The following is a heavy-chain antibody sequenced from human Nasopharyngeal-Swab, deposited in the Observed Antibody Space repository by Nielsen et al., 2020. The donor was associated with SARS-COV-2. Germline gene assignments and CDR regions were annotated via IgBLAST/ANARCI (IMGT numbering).Heavy chain of an antibody. J-gene: IGHJ3*02. CDR1: GFTFSSNY. CDR3: SSSHDYGGNGGAFDI. D-gene: IGHD4-23*01. V-gene: IGHV3-53*01. Sequence: ESLKISCAASGFTFSSNYISWVRQAPGKGLEWVAVIYSGGSTYYADSVKGRFTSSRDNSQNPLYLQMNSLRADDTAVYYCSSSHDYGGNGGAFDIWGQGTMVTVSS. CDR2: IYSGGST.